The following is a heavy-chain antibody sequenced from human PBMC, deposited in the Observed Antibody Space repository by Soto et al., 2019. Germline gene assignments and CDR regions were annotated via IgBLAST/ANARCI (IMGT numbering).Heavy chain of an antibody. Sequence: GESLKISFKGSGYTFTNHWIAWVRQMPGKGLEWMGIIYPADSDTRYSPSFQGQVTISADKSIRTAYLQWSSLKASDTAMYYCAKQDRAAGEDFWGQGTLVTVSS. V-gene: IGHV5-51*01. J-gene: IGHJ4*02. D-gene: IGHD6-13*01. CDR1: GYTFTNHW. CDR3: AKQDRAAGEDF. CDR2: IYPADSDT.